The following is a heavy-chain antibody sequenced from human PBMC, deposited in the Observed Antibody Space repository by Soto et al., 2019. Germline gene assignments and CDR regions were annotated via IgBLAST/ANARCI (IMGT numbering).Heavy chain of an antibody. Sequence: EVQLLESGGGLVQPGGSLRLSCAASGFTFSSYAMSWVRQAPGKGLEWVSAISGSGGSTYYADSVKGRFTISRDNSKNPLYLQMNRLRAEDTAVYYCAKDGRRRVDIVATNPDYGGQGTLVTVSS. CDR2: ISGSGGST. D-gene: IGHD5-12*01. CDR1: GFTFSSYA. V-gene: IGHV3-23*01. CDR3: AKDGRRRVDIVATNPDY. J-gene: IGHJ4*02.